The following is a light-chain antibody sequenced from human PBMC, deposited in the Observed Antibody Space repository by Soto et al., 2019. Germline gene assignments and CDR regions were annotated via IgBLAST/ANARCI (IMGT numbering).Light chain of an antibody. Sequence: TQSPGTLSLSPGERATLSCRASQSVSNNYLAWYQQKPGQAPRLLIYGASSRATGIPDRFSGSGSGTDFTLTISRLEPEDFAVYYCQQYGSSPTTFGQGTRLEI. CDR2: GAS. J-gene: IGKJ5*01. V-gene: IGKV3-20*01. CDR3: QQYGSSPTT. CDR1: QSVSNNY.